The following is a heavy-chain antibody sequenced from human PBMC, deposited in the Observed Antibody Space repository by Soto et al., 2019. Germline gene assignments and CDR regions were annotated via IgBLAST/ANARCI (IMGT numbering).Heavy chain of an antibody. CDR2: IDWDDDK. Sequence: SGPTLVNPTQTLTLTCTFSGFSLSTSGMCVSWIRQPPGKALEWLALIDWDDDKYYSTSLKTRLTISKDTSKNQVVLTMTNMDPVDTATYYCARTTGEYSSSSARGYYYYGMDVWGQGTTVTVSS. V-gene: IGHV2-70*01. CDR1: GFSLSTSGMC. CDR3: ARTTGEYSSSSARGYYYYGMDV. J-gene: IGHJ6*02. D-gene: IGHD6-6*01.